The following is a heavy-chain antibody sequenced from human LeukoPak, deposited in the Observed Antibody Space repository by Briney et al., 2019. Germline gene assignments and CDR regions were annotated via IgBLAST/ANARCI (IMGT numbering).Heavy chain of an antibody. CDR3: ARGDTAMVNYYYYMDV. D-gene: IGHD5-18*01. CDR2: IYYSGST. J-gene: IGHJ6*03. V-gene: IGHV4-59*01. Sequence: PSETLSLTCTVSGGSISSYYWSWIRQPPGKGLEWIGYIYYSGSTNYYPSLKSRVTISVDTSKNQFSLKLSSVTAADTAVYYCARGDTAMVNYYYYMDVWGKGTTVTISS. CDR1: GGSISSYY.